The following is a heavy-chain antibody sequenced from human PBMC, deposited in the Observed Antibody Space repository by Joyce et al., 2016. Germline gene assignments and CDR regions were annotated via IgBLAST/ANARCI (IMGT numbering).Heavy chain of an antibody. D-gene: IGHD1-1*01. CDR3: AEYMSGTMKDF. CDR1: SDSISSSRSY. CDR2: VLQSGSS. Sequence: QPQLQESGPRLVKPSETLSLTCTVSSDSISSSRSYWGWIRQPPGKGLEGIGLVLQSGSSYYNSPLGNRATISLHTSKSQFSLELRSVTAADTAVYYCAEYMSGTMKDFWGPGTLVTVSS. J-gene: IGHJ4*02. V-gene: IGHV4-39*01.